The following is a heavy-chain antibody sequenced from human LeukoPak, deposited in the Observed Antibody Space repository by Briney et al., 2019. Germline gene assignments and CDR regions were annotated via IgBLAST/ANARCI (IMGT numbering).Heavy chain of an antibody. CDR3: ARAFNGDSDAFDI. CDR2: ISYDGSNK. D-gene: IGHD4-17*01. V-gene: IGHV3-30*03. Sequence: PGRSLRLSCAASGFTFSSYGMHWVRQAPGKGLEWVAVISYDGSNKYYADSVKGRFTISRDNSKNTLYLQMNSLRAEDTAVYYCARAFNGDSDAFDIWGQGTMVTVSS. J-gene: IGHJ3*02. CDR1: GFTFSSYG.